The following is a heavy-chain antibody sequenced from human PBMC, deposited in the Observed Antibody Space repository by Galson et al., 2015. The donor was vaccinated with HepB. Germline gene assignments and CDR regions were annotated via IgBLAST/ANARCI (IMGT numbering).Heavy chain of an antibody. CDR3: AKDINWFDP. CDR2: ISSSSSYI. CDR1: GVIFSDTH. V-gene: IGHV3-21*04. J-gene: IGHJ5*02. Sequence: SLRLSCAASGVIFSDTHMNWVRQAPGKGLEWVSSISSSSSYIYYADSVKGRFTISRDNSKNTLYLQMNSLRAEDTAVYYCAKDINWFDPWGQGTLVTVSS.